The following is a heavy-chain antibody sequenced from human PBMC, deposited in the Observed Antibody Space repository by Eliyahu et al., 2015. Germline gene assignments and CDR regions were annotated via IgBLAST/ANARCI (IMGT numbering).Heavy chain of an antibody. J-gene: IGHJ3*02. V-gene: IGHV4-34*01. CDR2: INHSGSP. D-gene: IGHD2-21*02. Sequence: QVQLQQWGAGLLKPSETLSLTCAVYGGSFSGYYWSWIRQPPGKGLEWIGEINHSGSPNYHPSLKSRVTISVDTSKNQFSLKLSSVTAADTAVYYCARGRRRVVVTGKTDAFDIWGQGTMVTVSS. CDR3: ARGRRRVVVTGKTDAFDI. CDR1: GGSFSGYY.